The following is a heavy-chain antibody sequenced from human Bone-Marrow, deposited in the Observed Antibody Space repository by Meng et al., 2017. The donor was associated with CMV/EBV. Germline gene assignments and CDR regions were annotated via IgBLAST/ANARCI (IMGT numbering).Heavy chain of an antibody. J-gene: IGHJ5*02. CDR1: GFTFSSYA. CDR2: ISYDGSNK. D-gene: IGHD6-13*01. Sequence: GESLKISCAASGFTFSSYAMHWVRQAPGKGLEWVAVISYDGSNKYYADSVKGRFTISRDNAKNSLYLQMNSLRAEDTAVYYCARAQSSSWSHNWFDPWGQGTLVTVSS. CDR3: ARAQSSSWSHNWFDP. V-gene: IGHV3-30*04.